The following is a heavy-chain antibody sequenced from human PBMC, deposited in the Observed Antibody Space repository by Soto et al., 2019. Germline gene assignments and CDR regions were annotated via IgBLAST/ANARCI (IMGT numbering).Heavy chain of an antibody. J-gene: IGHJ4*02. V-gene: IGHV1-18*01. CDR2: IGADNGDT. Sequence: QVQLVKSGAEVKKPGSSVKVSCKASGYTFSTYGFSWVRQAPGQGLEWMGWIGADNGDTNYAQNFQGRVNMITVSSTTTSQLAFRGLTSEATDVYFCGRDWKGAEGFEIGGQGSEFIVSS. CDR1: GYTFSTYG. CDR3: GRDWKGAEGFEI. D-gene: IGHD1-1*01.